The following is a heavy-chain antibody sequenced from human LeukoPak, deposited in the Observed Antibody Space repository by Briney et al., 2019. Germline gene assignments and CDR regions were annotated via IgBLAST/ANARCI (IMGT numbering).Heavy chain of an antibody. CDR3: ARVTMVRGIQYYYGMDV. V-gene: IGHV3-21*01. Sequence: GGSLRLSCAASGFTFSRYSMNWVRQAPGKGLEWVSSISSSSSYIYYADSVKGRFTISRDNAKNSLYLQMNSLRAEDTAVYYCARVTMVRGIQYYYGMDVWGKGTTVTVSS. CDR2: ISSSSSYI. J-gene: IGHJ6*04. D-gene: IGHD3-10*01. CDR1: GFTFSRYS.